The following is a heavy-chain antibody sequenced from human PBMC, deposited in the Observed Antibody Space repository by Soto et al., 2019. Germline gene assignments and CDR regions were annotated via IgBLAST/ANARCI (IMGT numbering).Heavy chain of an antibody. D-gene: IGHD2-21*02. Sequence: ASVKVSCKASGYTFTSYYIHWVRQAPGQGLEWVEMINPGGGRTKNAQMFQGRVTLTRDTSAGTVDMELSSLTSDYSAVYYCARGPSCGGDCYLFDYWGQGSLVTVSS. CDR1: GYTFTSYY. CDR3: ARGPSCGGDCYLFDY. V-gene: IGHV1-46*01. CDR2: INPGGGRT. J-gene: IGHJ4*02.